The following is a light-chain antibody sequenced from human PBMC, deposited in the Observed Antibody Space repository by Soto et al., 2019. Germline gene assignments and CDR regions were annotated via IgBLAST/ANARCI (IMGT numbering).Light chain of an antibody. CDR3: QQYGSSPGT. CDR2: DAS. J-gene: IGKJ1*01. Sequence: ELVMTQSPATGPVSPWGRFTLSFWASQSVCNNLAWYQQKPGQAPRLLIYDASTRATGIPARFSGSGSGTDFTLTISRLEPEDFAVYYCQQYGSSPGTFGQGTKVDIK. CDR1: QSVCNN. V-gene: IGKV3-20*01.